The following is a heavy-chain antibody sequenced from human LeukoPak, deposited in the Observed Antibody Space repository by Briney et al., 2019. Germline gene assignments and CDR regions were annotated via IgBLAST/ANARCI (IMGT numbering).Heavy chain of an antibody. CDR2: ISDYNGNT. CDR1: GYTFNSYC. V-gene: IGHV1-18*01. CDR3: ARGRGYYDSSGYYYFDY. Sequence: ASVKVSCKASGYTFNSYCISWVRQAPGQGLEWMEWISDYNGNTNYAQKLQGRVTMTTDTSTSTAYMELRSLRSDDTAVYYCARGRGYYDSSGYYYFDYWGQGTLVTVSS. D-gene: IGHD3-22*01. J-gene: IGHJ4*02.